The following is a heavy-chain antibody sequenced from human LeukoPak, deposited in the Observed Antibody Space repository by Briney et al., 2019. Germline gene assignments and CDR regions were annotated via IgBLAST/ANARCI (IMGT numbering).Heavy chain of an antibody. CDR2: IYYSGST. CDR1: GGSISSSSYY. D-gene: IGHD5-18*01. Sequence: PSETLSLTCTVSGGSISSSSYYWGWIRQPPGKGLEWIGSIYYSGSTYYNPSLKSRVTISVDTSKNQFSLKLSSATAADTAVYYCARVSWAAMVISFDYWGQGTLVTVSS. J-gene: IGHJ4*02. CDR3: ARVSWAAMVISFDY. V-gene: IGHV4-39*07.